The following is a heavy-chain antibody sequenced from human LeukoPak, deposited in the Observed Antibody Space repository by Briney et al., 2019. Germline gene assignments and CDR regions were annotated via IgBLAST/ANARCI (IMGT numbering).Heavy chain of an antibody. V-gene: IGHV4-31*03. D-gene: IGHD4-11*01. CDR1: VGSIIRGGYY. CDR2: IYYTGST. J-gene: IGHJ6*02. CDR3: ARVSPVQYYYGMDV. Sequence: PSETLSLTCTVSVGSIIRGGYYWSWIRQCPGKGLEWIGYIYYTGSTYYTPSLKSRVTISIDTANNQFSLKLTSVTAADTAVYYCARVSPVQYYYGMDVWGQGTTVTVSS.